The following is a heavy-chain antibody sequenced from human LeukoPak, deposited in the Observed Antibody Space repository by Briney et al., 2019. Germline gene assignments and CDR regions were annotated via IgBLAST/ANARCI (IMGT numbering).Heavy chain of an antibody. CDR3: VKERGPFDAFDI. V-gene: IGHV3-33*06. Sequence: PGGSLRLSCAATGFTFSTYGMHWVRQAPGKGLEWVAVIWSDGNNKFYADSVKCRFTFSRDNSSNTLSLQMNSLRAEDTAVYYCVKERGPFDAFDIWGQGTMVTVSS. CDR1: GFTFSTYG. J-gene: IGHJ3*02. CDR2: IWSDGNNK.